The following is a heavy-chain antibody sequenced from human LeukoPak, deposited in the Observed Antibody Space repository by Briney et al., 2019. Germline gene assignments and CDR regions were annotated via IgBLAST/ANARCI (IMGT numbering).Heavy chain of an antibody. J-gene: IGHJ4*02. CDR2: IYTSGST. D-gene: IGHD4-17*01. V-gene: IGHV4-4*07. CDR1: GGSISIYY. CDR3: ARWTTVTRAFDY. Sequence: SETLSLTCTVSGGSISIYYWSWIRQPAGKGLEWIGRIYTSGSTNYNPSLKSRVTMSADTSKSQFSLNLSSVTAADTAVYYCARWTTVTRAFDYWGQGTQVTASS.